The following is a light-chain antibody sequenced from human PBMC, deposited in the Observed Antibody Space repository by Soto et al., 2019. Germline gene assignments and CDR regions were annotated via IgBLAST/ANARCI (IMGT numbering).Light chain of an antibody. CDR2: WAS. V-gene: IGKV4-1*01. CDR1: QSVLYSSNNKNY. Sequence: DIVMTQSPDSLAVSLGERATINCKSSQSVLYSSNNKNYLAWYQQKPGQPPKLLIYWASTRESGVPDRFSGSGSGTDFTPTISSLQAEDVAVYYCQQYYSTPPTFGPGTKVEIK. CDR3: QQYYSTPPT. J-gene: IGKJ1*01.